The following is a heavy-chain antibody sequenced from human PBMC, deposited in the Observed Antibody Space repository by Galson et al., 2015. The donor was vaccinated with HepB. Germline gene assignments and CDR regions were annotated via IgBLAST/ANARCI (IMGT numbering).Heavy chain of an antibody. CDR3: ARDDLVVINGYDY. J-gene: IGHJ4*02. CDR1: GFTFSSYS. Sequence: SLRLSCAASGFTFSSYSMNWVRQAPGKGLEWVSSISSSSSYIYYADSVKGRFTISRDNAKNSLYLQMNSLRAEDTAVYYWARDDLVVINGYDYWGQGTLVTVSS. CDR2: ISSSSSYI. D-gene: IGHD3-22*01. V-gene: IGHV3-21*01.